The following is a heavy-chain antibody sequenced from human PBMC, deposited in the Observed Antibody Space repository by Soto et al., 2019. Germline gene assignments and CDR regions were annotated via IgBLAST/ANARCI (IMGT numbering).Heavy chain of an antibody. V-gene: IGHV4-31*03. CDR3: ARIVTLNTPTYYFDY. J-gene: IGHJ4*02. CDR2: IYYSGST. D-gene: IGHD2-15*01. Sequence: QVQLQESGPGLVKPSQTLSLTCTVSGGSISSGGYYWSWIRQHPGKGLEWIGYIYYSGSTYYNPSLKSRVTISVDTSKNQCSLKLSSVTAADTAVYYCARIVTLNTPTYYFDYWGQGTLVTVSS. CDR1: GGSISSGGYY.